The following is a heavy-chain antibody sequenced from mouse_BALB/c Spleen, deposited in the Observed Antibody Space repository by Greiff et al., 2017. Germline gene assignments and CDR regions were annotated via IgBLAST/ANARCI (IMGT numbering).Heavy chain of an antibody. CDR2: ISSGGST. D-gene: IGHD2-1*01. V-gene: IGHV5-6-5*01. Sequence: EVHLVESGGGLVKPGGSLKLSCAASGFTFSSYAMSWVRQTPEKRLEWVASISSGGSTYYPDSVKGRFTISRDNARNILYLQMSSLRSEDTAMYYCARGPDGNYGYWGQGTTLTVSS. CDR3: ARGPDGNYGY. J-gene: IGHJ2*01. CDR1: GFTFSSYA.